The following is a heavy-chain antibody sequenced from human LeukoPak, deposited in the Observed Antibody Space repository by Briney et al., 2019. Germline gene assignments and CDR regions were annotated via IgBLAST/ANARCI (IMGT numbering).Heavy chain of an antibody. V-gene: IGHV4-59*01. CDR2: IYDTGST. D-gene: IGHD6-19*01. CDR1: GGSIRNYF. Sequence: PSETLSLTCTVSGGSIRNYFWSWIRQPPGKGLEWIGYIYDTGSTNYNPSLKSRVTMSIDTSKNHFSLKLTSVTAADTAVYYCAREALYSSVYFDYWGQGTLVTVSS. CDR3: AREALYSSVYFDY. J-gene: IGHJ4*02.